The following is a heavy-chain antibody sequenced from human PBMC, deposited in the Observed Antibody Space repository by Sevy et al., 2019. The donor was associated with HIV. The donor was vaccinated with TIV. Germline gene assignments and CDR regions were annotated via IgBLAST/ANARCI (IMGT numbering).Heavy chain of an antibody. D-gene: IGHD2-2*01. Sequence: GGSLRLSCAASGFTFSNYWMSWVRQAPGKGLEWVANIKRDGSEKYYVASVKCRFTISRDNAKTSLYLQMNSLRAEDTAVYYCARDCSSATCLWGLDVWGQGTTVTVSS. CDR1: GFTFSNYW. CDR3: ARDCSSATCLWGLDV. CDR2: IKRDGSEK. V-gene: IGHV3-7*03. J-gene: IGHJ6*02.